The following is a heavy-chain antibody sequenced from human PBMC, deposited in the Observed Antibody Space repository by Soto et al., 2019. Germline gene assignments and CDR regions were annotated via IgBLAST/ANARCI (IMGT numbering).Heavy chain of an antibody. CDR2: IDPSDSYT. CDR1: GYSFTSYW. Sequence: GESLKISCKGSGYSFTSYWISWVRQMPGKGLEWMGRIDPSDSYTNYSPSFQGHVTISADKSISTAYLQWSSLKASDTAMYYCARQDGIAAAGTPPPIDYWGQGTLVTVSS. J-gene: IGHJ4*02. V-gene: IGHV5-10-1*01. CDR3: ARQDGIAAAGTPPPIDY. D-gene: IGHD6-13*01.